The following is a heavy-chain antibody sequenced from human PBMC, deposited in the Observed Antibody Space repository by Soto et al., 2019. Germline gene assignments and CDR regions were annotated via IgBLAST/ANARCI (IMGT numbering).Heavy chain of an antibody. CDR2: IIPIFGTA. Sequence: QVQLVQSGAEVKKPGSSVKVSCKASGGTFSSYAISWVRQAPGQGLEWMGGIIPIFGTANYAQKFQGRVTITADESTSTAYMELSSLRSEDTAVYYCARSRSCISTSCYWETKSYYYYYGMDVWGQGTTVTVSS. CDR3: ARSRSCISTSCYWETKSYYYYYGMDV. J-gene: IGHJ6*02. CDR1: GGTFSSYA. D-gene: IGHD2-2*01. V-gene: IGHV1-69*12.